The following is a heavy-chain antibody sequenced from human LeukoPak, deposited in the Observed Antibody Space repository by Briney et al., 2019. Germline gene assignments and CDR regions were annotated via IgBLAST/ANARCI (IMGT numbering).Heavy chain of an antibody. V-gene: IGHV1-69*04. D-gene: IGHD3-16*01. CDR2: IIPILGIA. Sequence: SVKVSCKASGGTFSSYAISWVRQAPGQGLEWMGRIIPILGIANYAQKFQGRVTITADKSTSTAYMELSSLRSEDTAVYYCARENSGFRGGAPRWGFDIWGQGTMVTVFS. CDR1: GGTFSSYA. CDR3: ARENSGFRGGAPRWGFDI. J-gene: IGHJ3*02.